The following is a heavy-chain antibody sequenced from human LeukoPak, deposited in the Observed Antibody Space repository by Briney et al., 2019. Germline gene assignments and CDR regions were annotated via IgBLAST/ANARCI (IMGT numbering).Heavy chain of an antibody. V-gene: IGHV3-7*01. D-gene: IGHD5-24*01. Sequence: PGGSLRLSCAASGFTFSGSWMNWVRQAPGKGLEWVANINPDGSQKRFVHSVMGRFTMSRDNAKNSLYLQMNSLRVEDTAVFYCAAWTDRGYNFWGQGTLVTVSS. CDR1: GFTFSGSW. CDR2: INPDGSQK. J-gene: IGHJ4*02. CDR3: AAWTDRGYNF.